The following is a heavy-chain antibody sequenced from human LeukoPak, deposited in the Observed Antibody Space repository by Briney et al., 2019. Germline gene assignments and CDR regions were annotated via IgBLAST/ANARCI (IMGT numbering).Heavy chain of an antibody. J-gene: IGHJ4*02. D-gene: IGHD3-22*01. CDR3: ARVYDRGPYYFDY. Sequence: ASVKVSCKASGYTFTSYYMHWVRQAPGQGLEWMGGIIPIFGTANYAQKFQGRVTITADESTSTAYMELSSLRSEDTAVYYCARVYDRGPYYFDYWGQGTLVTVSS. CDR2: IIPIFGTA. V-gene: IGHV1-69*13. CDR1: GYTFTSYY.